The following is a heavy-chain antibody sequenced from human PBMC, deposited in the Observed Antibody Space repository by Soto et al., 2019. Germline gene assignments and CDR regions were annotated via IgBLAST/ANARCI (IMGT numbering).Heavy chain of an antibody. CDR3: ARSPYSLEGDGQHYYYGMDL. V-gene: IGHV1-2*02. Sequence: GASVKVSCKPSGFTFSGFYLHWVRQAPGQGLEWMGWIKPNTDDTGYAQKFQGRVTLTWDTSSSAGYLGLSRLRSDDTAVYYCARSPYSLEGDGQHYYYGMDLWGLGTTVTVS. CDR1: GFTFSGFY. D-gene: IGHD2-15*01. J-gene: IGHJ6*02. CDR2: IKPNTDDT.